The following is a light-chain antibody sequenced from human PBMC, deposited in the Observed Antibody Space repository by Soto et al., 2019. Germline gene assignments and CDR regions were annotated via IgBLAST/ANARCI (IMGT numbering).Light chain of an antibody. CDR1: SSDVGGYDF. Sequence: QSVLTQPASGSGSPGHSITISCTGTSSDVGGYDFVSWYQQRPGKAPKLIIYDVSNRPSGVSNRFSGSKSGNTASLTISGLQAEDEADYYCTSYTRSDIGVFGGGTKLTVL. J-gene: IGLJ3*02. CDR3: TSYTRSDIGV. V-gene: IGLV2-14*01. CDR2: DVS.